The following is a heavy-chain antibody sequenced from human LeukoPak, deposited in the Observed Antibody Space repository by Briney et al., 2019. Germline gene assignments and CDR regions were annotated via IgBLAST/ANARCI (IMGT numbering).Heavy chain of an antibody. V-gene: IGHV3-21*01. Sequence: GGSLRLSCAASGFTFSDYHMNWVRQAPGKGLEWVSSISSSSNSIYYADSVKGRFTISRDNAKNSVDLQMNSLRAEDTAVYYCARGLCGGDCYDYWGQGTLVTVSS. D-gene: IGHD2-21*01. CDR3: ARGLCGGDCYDY. CDR1: GFTFSDYH. J-gene: IGHJ4*02. CDR2: ISSSSNSI.